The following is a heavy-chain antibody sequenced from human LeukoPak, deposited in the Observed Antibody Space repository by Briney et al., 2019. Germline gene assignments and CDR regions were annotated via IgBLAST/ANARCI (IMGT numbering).Heavy chain of an antibody. J-gene: IGHJ4*02. V-gene: IGHV1-2*02. CDR2: INPNSGGT. Sequence: ASVKVSCKASGYTSTCYYMHWVRQAPGQGREGMGWINPNSGGTNYAQKFQGRVTMTRDTSISTAYMELSRLRSDDTAVYYCARDIGYSYGYDYWGQGTLVTVSS. CDR3: ARDIGYSYGYDY. D-gene: IGHD5-18*01. CDR1: GYTSTCYY.